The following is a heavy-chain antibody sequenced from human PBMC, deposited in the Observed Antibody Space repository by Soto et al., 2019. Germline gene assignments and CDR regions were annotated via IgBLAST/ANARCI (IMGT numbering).Heavy chain of an antibody. CDR1: GYTFTSYY. CDR2: INPSGGST. J-gene: IGHJ4*02. V-gene: IGHV1-46*01. D-gene: IGHD3-10*01. Sequence: GASVKVSCKASGYTFTSYYMHWVRQAPGQGLEWMGIINPSGGSTSYAQKFQGRVTMTRDTSTSTVYMELSSLRSEDTAVYYCARAPRGDYGSGSSFDYWGQGTLVTSPQ. CDR3: ARAPRGDYGSGSSFDY.